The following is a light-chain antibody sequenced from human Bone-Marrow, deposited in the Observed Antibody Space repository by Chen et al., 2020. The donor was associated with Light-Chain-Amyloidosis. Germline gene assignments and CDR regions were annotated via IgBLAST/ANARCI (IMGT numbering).Light chain of an antibody. V-gene: IGLV3-21*02. CDR2: DDS. CDR1: NIGSTS. Sequence: SYVLTHPSSVSVAPGQTATIACGGNNIGSTSVHWYQQTPGQAPLLSGYDDSDRPSGIPERLSCSNAGTTATLTISRVEAGEEADYYCQVWDRSSDRPVFGGGTKLSVL. J-gene: IGLJ3*02. CDR3: QVWDRSSDRPV.